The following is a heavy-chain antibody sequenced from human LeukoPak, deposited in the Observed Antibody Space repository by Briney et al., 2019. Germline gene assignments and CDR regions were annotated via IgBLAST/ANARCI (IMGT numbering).Heavy chain of an antibody. D-gene: IGHD6-19*01. CDR3: TREGQWLVLDFDY. CDR2: INTDGTRI. V-gene: IGHV3-74*01. CDR1: GFTFSSYW. Sequence: PSGGSLRLSCDTSGFTFSSYWMHWVRQAPGKGLEWLSRINTDGTRITYADSVKGRVTVSRDNAKNTLYLQMNSLRAEDTALYYCTREGQWLVLDFDYWGQGTLVTVSS. J-gene: IGHJ4*02.